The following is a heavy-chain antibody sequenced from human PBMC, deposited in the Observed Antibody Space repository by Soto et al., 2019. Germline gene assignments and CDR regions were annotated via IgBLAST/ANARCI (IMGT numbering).Heavy chain of an antibody. CDR1: GYTFTSYG. CDR3: ARDCTEYYDSSRHP. CDR2: ISAYNGNT. J-gene: IGHJ5*02. Sequence: ASVKVSCKASGYTFTSYGISWVRQAPGQGLEWMGWISAYNGNTNYAQKLQGRVTMTTDTSTSTAYMELRSLRSDDTAVYYCARDCTEYYDSSRHPCRQGTLGTVSS. V-gene: IGHV1-18*01. D-gene: IGHD3-22*01.